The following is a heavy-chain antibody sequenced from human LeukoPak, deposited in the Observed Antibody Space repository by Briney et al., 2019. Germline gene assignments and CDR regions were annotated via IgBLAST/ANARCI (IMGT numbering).Heavy chain of an antibody. CDR3: ASVNYYGYFFRED. CDR2: MYDSENT. Sequence: PSETLSLTCTVSGGSISSGIYYWGWIRQPPGKGLEWIGSMYDSENTYSNPSLKSRVTISVNTSKNQFSLKLTSVTAADTAVYYCASVNYYGYFFREDWGQGTLVTVSS. V-gene: IGHV4-39*07. D-gene: IGHD3-10*01. CDR1: GGSISSGIYY. J-gene: IGHJ4*02.